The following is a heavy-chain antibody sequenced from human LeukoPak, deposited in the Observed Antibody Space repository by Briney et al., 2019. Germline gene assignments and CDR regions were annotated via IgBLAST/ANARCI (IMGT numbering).Heavy chain of an antibody. CDR3: ARDRGRGYLASGNY. V-gene: IGHV1-2*02. Sequence: GASVKVSCKASGYTFTGYYMHWVRQAPGQGLEWMGWINPNSGGTNCAQKFQGRVTMTRDTSISTAYMELSRLRSDDTAVYYCARDRGRGYLASGNYWGQGTLVTVSS. CDR2: INPNSGGT. D-gene: IGHD3-16*01. J-gene: IGHJ4*02. CDR1: GYTFTGYY.